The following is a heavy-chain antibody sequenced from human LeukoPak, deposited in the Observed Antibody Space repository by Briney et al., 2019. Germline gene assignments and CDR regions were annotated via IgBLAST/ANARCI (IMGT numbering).Heavy chain of an antibody. V-gene: IGHV1-46*01. CDR2: INPSGGST. CDR1: GYTFTSYY. CDR3: ARDGAGGDCESSDYYAYYFDY. Sequence: ASVKVSCKASGYTFTSYYIHWVRQAPGQGLEWMGKINPSGGSTSYAQKFQGRVTMARDTSTSTVYMELSSLRSEDTAVYYCARDGAGGDCESSDYYAYYFDYWGQGTLVTVSS. J-gene: IGHJ4*02. D-gene: IGHD3-22*01.